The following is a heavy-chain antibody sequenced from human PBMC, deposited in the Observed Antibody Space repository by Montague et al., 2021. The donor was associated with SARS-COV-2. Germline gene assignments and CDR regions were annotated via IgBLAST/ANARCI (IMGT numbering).Heavy chain of an antibody. CDR2: IYYSGST. CDR3: ARRPPITIFGVVIIGAWFDP. D-gene: IGHD3-3*01. J-gene: IGHJ5*02. CDR1: GGSISSGGYY. Sequence: SETRSLTYTVSGGSISSGGYYWSWIRQHPGKGLEWIGSIYYSGSTYYNPSLKSRVTISVDTSKNQFSLKLSSVTAADTAVYYCARRPPITIFGVVIIGAWFDPWGQGTLVTVSS. V-gene: IGHV4-39*01.